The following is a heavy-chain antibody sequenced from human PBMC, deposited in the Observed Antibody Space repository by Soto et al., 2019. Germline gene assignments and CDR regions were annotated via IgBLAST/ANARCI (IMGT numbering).Heavy chain of an antibody. CDR3: ARDRMVTTYYFYYGMDV. CDR1: GFTFSSYA. V-gene: IGHV3-30-3*01. D-gene: IGHD4-17*01. CDR2: ISYDGSNK. J-gene: IGHJ6*02. Sequence: QVQLVESGGGVVQPGRSLRLSCAASGFTFSSYAMHWVRQAPGKGLEWVAVISYDGSNKYYADSVKGRFTISRDNSKNTLYLQRNSLRAEDTAVYYCARDRMVTTYYFYYGMDVWGQGTTVTVSS.